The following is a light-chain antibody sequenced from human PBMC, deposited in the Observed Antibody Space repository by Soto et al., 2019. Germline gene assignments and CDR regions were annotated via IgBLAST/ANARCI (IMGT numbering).Light chain of an antibody. CDR1: QSISSW. V-gene: IGKV1-5*03. CDR3: QHSTTWT. Sequence: DIQMTQSPSTLSASVGDRVTITCRASQSISSWLAWYQQKPGKAPKLLIYKASSLESGVPSRFSGSGSGTEFTLTISSLQPDDFATYSCQHSTTWTFGQGTKVDIK. CDR2: KAS. J-gene: IGKJ1*01.